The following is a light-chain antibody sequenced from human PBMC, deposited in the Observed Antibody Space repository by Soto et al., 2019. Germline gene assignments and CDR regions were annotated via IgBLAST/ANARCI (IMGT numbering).Light chain of an antibody. CDR2: AAS. CDR3: PLSRSPLNP. J-gene: IGKJ5*01. Sequence: SSALLSVYKREGVTLSCRRGRSITAYLAWYQQSPGQAPGLLIYAASTLPTGIPARLSGSGSGTNFTLTIVILQAEDGVLDSSPLSRSPLNPFGQGTSLAIK. CDR1: RSITAY. V-gene: IGKV3D-15*01.